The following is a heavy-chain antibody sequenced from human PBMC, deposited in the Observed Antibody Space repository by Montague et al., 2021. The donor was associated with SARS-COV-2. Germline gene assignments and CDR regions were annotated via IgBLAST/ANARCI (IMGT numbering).Heavy chain of an antibody. D-gene: IGHD5-12*01. CDR2: INHSGYT. CDR1: GASSSNYY. CDR3: ASAPRYSFGFWAY. Sequence: SETLSLTCAVYGASSSNYYRSWIRQSPGKGLEWVGEINHSGYTDYNPSLESRLTISLDSSKKQFSLKMTSVTAADTAIYYCASAPRYSFGFWAYWGQGTLVSVPS. V-gene: IGHV4-34*01. J-gene: IGHJ4*02.